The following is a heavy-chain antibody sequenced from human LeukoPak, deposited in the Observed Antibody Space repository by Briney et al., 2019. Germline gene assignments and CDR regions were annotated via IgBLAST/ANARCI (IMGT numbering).Heavy chain of an antibody. CDR1: GFTFSSYW. Sequence: PGGSLRLSCAASGFTFSSYWMSWVHQAPGKGLEWVANIKQDGSEKYYVDSVKGRFTISRDNAKNSLYLQMNSLRAEDTAMYYCAFDSSGYYYPDYWGQGTLVTVSS. J-gene: IGHJ4*02. CDR3: AFDSSGYYYPDY. CDR2: IKQDGSEK. D-gene: IGHD3-22*01. V-gene: IGHV3-7*05.